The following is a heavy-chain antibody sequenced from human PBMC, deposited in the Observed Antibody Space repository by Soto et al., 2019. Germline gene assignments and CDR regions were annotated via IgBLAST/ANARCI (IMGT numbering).Heavy chain of an antibody. V-gene: IGHV1-18*01. CDR1: GYTFTSYG. CDR3: ARGDYDILTGYVAQTHYYGMDV. Sequence: QVQLVQSGAEVKKPGASVKVSCKASGYTFTSYGISWVRQAPGQGLEWMGWISAYNGNTNYAQKLQGRVTMTTDTSTSTAYMELRSLRSDDTAVYYCARGDYDILTGYVAQTHYYGMDVWGQGTTVTVSS. J-gene: IGHJ6*02. CDR2: ISAYNGNT. D-gene: IGHD3-9*01.